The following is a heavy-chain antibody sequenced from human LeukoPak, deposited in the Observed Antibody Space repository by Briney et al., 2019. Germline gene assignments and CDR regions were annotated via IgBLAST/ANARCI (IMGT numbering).Heavy chain of an antibody. J-gene: IGHJ6*02. CDR3: ANPGYCSSTSCSYYYYYYGMDV. D-gene: IGHD2-2*01. CDR2: INHSGST. Sequence: SETLSLTCAVYGGSFSGYYWSWIRQPPGKGLEWIGEINHSGSTNYNPSLKSRVTISVDTSKNQFSLKLSSVTAADTAVYYCANPGYCSSTSCSYYYYYYGMDVWGQGTTVTVSS. V-gene: IGHV4-34*01. CDR1: GGSFSGYY.